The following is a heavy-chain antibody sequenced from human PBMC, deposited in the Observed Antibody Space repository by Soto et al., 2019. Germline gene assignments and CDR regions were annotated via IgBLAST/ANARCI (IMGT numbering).Heavy chain of an antibody. Sequence: SETLSLTCTVSGGSISSGDYYWSWIRQPPGKGLEWIGYIYYSGSTYYNPSLKSRVTISVDTSKNQFSLKLSSVTAADTAVYYCASGPYDYYYDFWSGSLDYWGQGTLVTVSS. CDR2: IYYSGST. CDR3: ASGPYDYYYDFWSGSLDY. J-gene: IGHJ4*02. V-gene: IGHV4-30-4*01. D-gene: IGHD3-3*01. CDR1: GGSISSGDYY.